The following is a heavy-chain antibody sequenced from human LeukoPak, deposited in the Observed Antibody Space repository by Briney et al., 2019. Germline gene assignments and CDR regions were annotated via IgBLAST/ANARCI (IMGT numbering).Heavy chain of an antibody. CDR1: GFTFSSYS. D-gene: IGHD2-8*01. CDR3: ARGTIGDI. CDR2: ISTSSSYI. Sequence: GGSLRLSCTASGFTFSSYSMNWVRQAPGKGLEWVSSISTSSSYIYYADSVKGRFTISRDNAKNSLYLQMNSLRAEDTALYHCARGTIGDIWGQGTMVTVSS. J-gene: IGHJ3*02. V-gene: IGHV3-21*04.